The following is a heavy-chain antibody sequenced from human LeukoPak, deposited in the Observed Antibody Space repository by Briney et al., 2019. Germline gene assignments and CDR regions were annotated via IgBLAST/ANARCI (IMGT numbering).Heavy chain of an antibody. CDR1: GFTFSGSA. D-gene: IGHD3-10*01. J-gene: IGHJ4*02. V-gene: IGHV3-73*01. CDR3: KGNYYGSGSYADFAY. CDR2: IRSTANSYAT. Sequence: AGSLRLSCAASGFTFSGSALHWVRQASGKGLEWVGRIRSTANSYATAYAGSVKGMFTISRENSKNTPYLQMASLKTEDTAVYYCKGNYYGSGSYADFAYWGQGTLVTVSS.